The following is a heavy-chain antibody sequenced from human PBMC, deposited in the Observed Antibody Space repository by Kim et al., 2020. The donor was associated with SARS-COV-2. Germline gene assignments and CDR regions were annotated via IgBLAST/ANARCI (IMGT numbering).Heavy chain of an antibody. CDR3: ARGGTYYYDSSGQIMTAGFDY. V-gene: IGHV3-21*01. D-gene: IGHD3-22*01. J-gene: IGHJ4*02. CDR2: ISSSSSYI. CDR1: GFTFSSYS. Sequence: GGSLRLSCAASGFTFSSYSMNWVRQAPGKGLEWVSSISSSSSYIYYADSVKGRFTISRDNAKNSLYLQMNSLRAEDTAVYYCARGGTYYYDSSGQIMTAGFDYWGQGTLVTVSS.